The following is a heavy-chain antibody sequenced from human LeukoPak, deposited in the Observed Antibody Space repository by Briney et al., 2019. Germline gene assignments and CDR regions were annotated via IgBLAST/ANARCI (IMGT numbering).Heavy chain of an antibody. V-gene: IGHV3-23*01. D-gene: IGHD3-10*01. J-gene: IGHJ6*03. CDR1: GFTFSTYG. CDR3: AKGGAVSSKSITMVRGTRRYYYYMDV. Sequence: GGSLRLSCEASGFTFSTYGINWVRQAPGKGLEWVSAISGSGGSTYYADSVKGRFTISRDNSKNTLYLQMNSLRAEDTAVYYCAKGGAVSSKSITMVRGTRRYYYYMDVWGKGTTVTVSS. CDR2: ISGSGGST.